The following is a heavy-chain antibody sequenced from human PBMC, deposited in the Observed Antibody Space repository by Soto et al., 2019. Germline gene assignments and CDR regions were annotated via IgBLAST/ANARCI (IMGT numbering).Heavy chain of an antibody. V-gene: IGHV3-64D*06. Sequence: PGGSLRLSCSASGFTFSSYAMHWVRQAPGKGLEYVSAISSNGGSTYYADSVKGRFTISRDNSKNTLYPQMSSLRAEDTAVYYCVKEYSSSWYTTPYYFDYWGQGTLVTVSS. D-gene: IGHD6-13*01. J-gene: IGHJ4*02. CDR1: GFTFSSYA. CDR2: ISSNGGST. CDR3: VKEYSSSWYTTPYYFDY.